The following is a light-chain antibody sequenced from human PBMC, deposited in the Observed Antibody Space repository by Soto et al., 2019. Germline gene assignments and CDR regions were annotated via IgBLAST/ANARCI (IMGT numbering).Light chain of an antibody. CDR1: QGSSNY. V-gene: IGKV1-27*01. CDR2: SAS. Sequence: DIQMTQSPSSLSASVGDRVTITCRASQGSSNYLAWYQQNRGQVPQLLIYSASVLQSGVPSRFKGSGSETDFTLTTSTLQTEHGATYYCQKYHSPPWKFGQENKVEIK. CDR3: QKYHSPPWK. J-gene: IGKJ1*01.